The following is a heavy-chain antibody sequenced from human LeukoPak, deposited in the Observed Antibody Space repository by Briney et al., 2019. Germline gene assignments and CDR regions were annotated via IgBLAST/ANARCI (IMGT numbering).Heavy chain of an antibody. CDR2: IYYSGST. V-gene: IGHV4-31*03. D-gene: IGHD5-18*01. CDR3: ARSVDTAMVFDY. J-gene: IGHJ4*02. Sequence: PSETLSLTCTVSGGSISSGGYYWSWIRQHPGKGLEWIGYIYYSGSTYYNPSLKSRVTISVGTSKNQFSLKLSSVTAADTAVYYCARSVDTAMVFDYWGQGTLVTVSS. CDR1: GGSISSGGYY.